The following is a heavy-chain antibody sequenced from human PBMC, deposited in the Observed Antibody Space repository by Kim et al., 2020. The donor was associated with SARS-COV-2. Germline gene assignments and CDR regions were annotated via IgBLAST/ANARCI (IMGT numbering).Heavy chain of an antibody. J-gene: IGHJ4*02. Sequence: GESLKISCKGSGYSFTSYWIGWVRQMPGKGLEWMGIIYPGDSDTRYSPSFQGQVTISADKSISTAYLQWSSLKASDTAMYYCARQIQGQYYDILTGYYNPFDYWGQGTLVTVSS. V-gene: IGHV5-51*01. CDR2: IYPGDSDT. D-gene: IGHD3-9*01. CDR1: GYSFTSYW. CDR3: ARQIQGQYYDILTGYYNPFDY.